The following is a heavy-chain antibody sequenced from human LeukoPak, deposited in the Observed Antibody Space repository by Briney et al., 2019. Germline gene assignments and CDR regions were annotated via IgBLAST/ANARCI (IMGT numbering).Heavy chain of an antibody. J-gene: IGHJ5*02. CDR1: GYSISSGYY. D-gene: IGHD3-10*01. Sequence: SETLSLTCTVSGYSISSGYYWGWIRQPPGKGLEWIGSIYHSGSTYYNPSLKSRVTISVDKSKNQFSLKLNSVTAADTAVYYCARGGYYGSGNDFRFDPWGQGTLVTVSS. CDR2: IYHSGST. CDR3: ARGGYYGSGNDFRFDP. V-gene: IGHV4-38-2*02.